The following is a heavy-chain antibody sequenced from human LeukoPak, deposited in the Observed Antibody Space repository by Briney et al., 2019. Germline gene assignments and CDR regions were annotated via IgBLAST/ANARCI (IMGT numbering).Heavy chain of an antibody. CDR2: IYYSGST. CDR3: ARQGVVGATGFDY. Sequence: SETLSLTCSVSGGSISGISYYWGWIRQPPEKVLEWIGNIYYSGSTYNNPSLESRVIISVDTSKNQFSLKLTSVTAADTAVYYCARQGVVGATGFDYWGQGTLVTVSS. D-gene: IGHD1-26*01. CDR1: GGSISGISYY. J-gene: IGHJ4*02. V-gene: IGHV4-39*01.